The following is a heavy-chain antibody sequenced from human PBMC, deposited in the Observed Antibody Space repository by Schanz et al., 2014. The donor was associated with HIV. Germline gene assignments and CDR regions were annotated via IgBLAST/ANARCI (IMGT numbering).Heavy chain of an antibody. Sequence: QVQLVQSGAEVTTPGASVKVSCKASGYTFTTYGITWVRQAPGQGLEWMGWISPNNGNRNYAQKLQGRVTMTTDTSTTTAYMELRSLRSDETAIYYCARGGSGWYGYEGFDYGGQGTLVTVSS. J-gene: IGHJ4*02. V-gene: IGHV1-18*01. CDR1: GYTFTTYG. CDR2: ISPNNGNR. CDR3: ARGGSGWYGYEGFDY. D-gene: IGHD6-19*01.